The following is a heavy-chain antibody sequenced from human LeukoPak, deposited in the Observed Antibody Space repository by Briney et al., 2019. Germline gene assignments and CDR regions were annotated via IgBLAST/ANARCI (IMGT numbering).Heavy chain of an antibody. CDR2: IYPGDSNI. V-gene: IGHV5-51*01. D-gene: IGHD2-21*02. J-gene: IGHJ5*02. CDR3: ARLPYCGGDCYPNWFDP. CDR1: GYRFTNHW. Sequence: GESLQISCKTFGYRFTNHWIGWVRQTPGKGLGSVGVIYPGDSNIRYSPSFQGQVTISADRSINTAYLQWSSLKASDTAIYYCARLPYCGGDCYPNWFDPWGQGTLVSVSS.